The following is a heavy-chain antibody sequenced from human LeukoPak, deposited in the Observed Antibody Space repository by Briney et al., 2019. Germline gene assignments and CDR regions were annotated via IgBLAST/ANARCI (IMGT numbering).Heavy chain of an antibody. V-gene: IGHV3-64D*06. CDR1: GFTFSSYA. CDR3: VKEVLSLIGHDY. J-gene: IGHJ4*02. D-gene: IGHD3-16*01. CDR2: ISSNGGST. Sequence: GGSLRLSCSASGFTFSSYAMHWVRQAPGKGLECVSAISSNGGSTYYADSVKGRFTISRDNSKNTLYLQMSSLRAEDTAVYYCVKEVLSLIGHDYWGQGTLVTVSS.